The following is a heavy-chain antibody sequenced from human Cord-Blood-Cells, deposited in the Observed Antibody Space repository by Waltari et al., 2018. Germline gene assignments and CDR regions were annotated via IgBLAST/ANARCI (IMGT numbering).Heavy chain of an antibody. CDR3: ARGPDLWFGELYFDY. CDR2: INHSGST. V-gene: IGHV4-34*01. Sequence: QVQLQQWGAGLLKPSETLSLTRAVYGASFSGYYSSWIRQPPGKGLEWIGEINHSGSTNYNPSLKSRVTISVDTSKNQFSLKLSSVTAADTAVYYCARGPDLWFGELYFDYWGQGTLVTVSS. CDR1: GASFSGYY. J-gene: IGHJ4*02. D-gene: IGHD3-10*01.